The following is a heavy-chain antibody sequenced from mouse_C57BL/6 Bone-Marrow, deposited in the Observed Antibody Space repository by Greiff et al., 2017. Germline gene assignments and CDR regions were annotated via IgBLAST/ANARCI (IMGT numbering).Heavy chain of an antibody. CDR3: ARRRYYYGSIDFDD. Sequence: VQLQQSGAELARPGASVKLSCKASGYTFTSYGISWVKQRTGQGLEWIGEIYPRSGNTYYNEKFKGKATLTADTSSSTAYMELRSLTSEDSAVYYCARRRYYYGSIDFDDWGQGTTLTVSS. CDR1: GYTFTSYG. J-gene: IGHJ2*01. D-gene: IGHD1-1*01. V-gene: IGHV1-81*01. CDR2: IYPRSGNT.